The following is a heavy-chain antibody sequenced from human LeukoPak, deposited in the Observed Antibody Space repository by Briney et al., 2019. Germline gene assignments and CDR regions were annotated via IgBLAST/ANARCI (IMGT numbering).Heavy chain of an antibody. J-gene: IGHJ5*02. CDR2: IGSSSSYI. CDR1: GFTFSSYS. D-gene: IGHD6-13*01. Sequence: GGSLRLSCAASGFTFSSYSVDWVRQAPGKGLEWVSSIGSSSSYIYYADSVKGRFTISRDNAKNSLYLQMNSLRAEDTAVYYCASDSSSWSNWFDPWGQGTLVTVSS. V-gene: IGHV3-21*01. CDR3: ASDSSSWSNWFDP.